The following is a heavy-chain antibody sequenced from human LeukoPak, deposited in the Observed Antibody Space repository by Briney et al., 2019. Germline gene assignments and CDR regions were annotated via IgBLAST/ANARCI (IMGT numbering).Heavy chain of an antibody. J-gene: IGHJ6*04. CDR3: ARQGSSWYADV. Sequence: GSLRLSCAASAFTFSRYGMHWVRQPPGKGLEWIGEINHSGSTNYNPSLKSRVTISVDTSKNQFSLKLSSVTAADTAVYYCARQGSSWYADVWGKGTTVTISS. CDR2: INHSGST. V-gene: IGHV4-34*01. CDR1: AFTFSRYG. D-gene: IGHD6-13*01.